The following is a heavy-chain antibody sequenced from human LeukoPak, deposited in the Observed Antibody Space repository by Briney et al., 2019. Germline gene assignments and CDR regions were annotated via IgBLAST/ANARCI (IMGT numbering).Heavy chain of an antibody. Sequence: SVKVSCKASGGTFSSYAISWVRQAPGQGLEWMGRIIPILGIANYAQKFQGRVTITADKSTSTAYMELSSLRSEDTAVYYCARESSSSWYLDYWGQGTLVTVSS. V-gene: IGHV1-69*04. D-gene: IGHD6-13*01. J-gene: IGHJ4*02. CDR2: IIPILGIA. CDR3: ARESSSSWYLDY. CDR1: GGTFSSYA.